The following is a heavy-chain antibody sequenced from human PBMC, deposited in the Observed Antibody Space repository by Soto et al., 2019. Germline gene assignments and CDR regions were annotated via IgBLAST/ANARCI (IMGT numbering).Heavy chain of an antibody. CDR1: GFTFSDYY. J-gene: IGHJ1*01. Sequence: QVQLVESGGGLVKPGGSLRLSCAASGFTFSDYYMSWIRQAPGKGLEWVSYISSSSSYTNYADYVKGRFTISRDNAKNSLYLEMNSLRAEYTAVYYCARARRTESHYDSSGYTAEYFQYWCQGTLVTVSS. V-gene: IGHV3-11*05. CDR2: ISSSSSYT. CDR3: ARARRTESHYDSSGYTAEYFQY. D-gene: IGHD3-22*01.